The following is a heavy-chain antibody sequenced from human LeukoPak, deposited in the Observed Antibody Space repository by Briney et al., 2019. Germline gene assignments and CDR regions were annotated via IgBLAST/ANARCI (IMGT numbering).Heavy chain of an antibody. V-gene: IGHV4-34*01. J-gene: IGHJ4*02. CDR1: GGSFSGYY. CDR3: ARYSMAGNNYFDY. CDR2: INHSGST. D-gene: IGHD6-19*01. Sequence: PSETLSLTCAVHGGSFSGYYWSWIRQPPGKGLEWIGEINHSGSTNYNPSLKSRVTISVDTSKNQFSLKLSSVTAADTAVYYCARYSMAGNNYFDYWGQGTLVTVSS.